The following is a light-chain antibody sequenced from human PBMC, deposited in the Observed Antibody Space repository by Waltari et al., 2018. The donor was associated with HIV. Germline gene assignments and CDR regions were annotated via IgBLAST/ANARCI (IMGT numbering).Light chain of an antibody. J-gene: IGKJ1*01. Sequence: EIVMTQSPATLSVSPGERATLSCRASQSVSSNLAWYQRKPGQAPRLLIYGASTRATGVPARFSGSGSGTEFTLTISSLQSEDFAVYYCQHYNNWGWTFGQGTKVEIK. CDR1: QSVSSN. V-gene: IGKV3-15*01. CDR3: QHYNNWGWT. CDR2: GAS.